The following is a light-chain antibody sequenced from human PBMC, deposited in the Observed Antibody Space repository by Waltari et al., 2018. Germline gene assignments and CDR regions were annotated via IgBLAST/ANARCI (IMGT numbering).Light chain of an antibody. CDR3: QVWDSSTVV. CDR1: NIGSKN. V-gene: IGLV3-9*01. Sequence: SYELTQPLSVSAALGQTARITCGGSNIGSKNVHWYQQKSGQAPVLVIYRDTNRPSGIPERFSGSNSGNTATLTISRAQAGDEADVYCQVWDSSTVVFGGGTKLTVL. CDR2: RDT. J-gene: IGLJ2*01.